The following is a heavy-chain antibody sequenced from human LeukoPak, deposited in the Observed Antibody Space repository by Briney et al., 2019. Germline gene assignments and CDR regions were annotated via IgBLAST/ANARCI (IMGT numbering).Heavy chain of an antibody. CDR1: GGSFSGYY. CDR2: INHSGST. V-gene: IGHV4-34*01. CDR3: ARKEEWLPHDAFDI. D-gene: IGHD6-19*01. Sequence: SEALSLTCAVYGGSFSGYYWSWIRQPPGKGLEWIGEINHSGSTNYNPSLKSRVTIPVDTYKNQFSLKLSSVSAADTAVYYCARKEEWLPHDAFDIWGQGTMVTVSS. J-gene: IGHJ3*02.